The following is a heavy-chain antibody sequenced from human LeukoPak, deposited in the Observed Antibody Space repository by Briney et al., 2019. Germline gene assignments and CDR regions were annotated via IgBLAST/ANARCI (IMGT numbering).Heavy chain of an antibody. CDR2: ISGSGGST. CDR3: ATSVRVVGGVPAFDY. V-gene: IGHV3-23*01. CDR1: GFTFSSYA. Sequence: HSGGSLRLSCAASGFTFSSYAMSWVRQAPEKGLEWVSAISGSGGSTYYADSVKGRFTISRDNSKNTLYLQMNSLRAEDTAVYYCATSVRVVGGVPAFDYWGQGTLVTVSS. D-gene: IGHD2-8*02. J-gene: IGHJ4*02.